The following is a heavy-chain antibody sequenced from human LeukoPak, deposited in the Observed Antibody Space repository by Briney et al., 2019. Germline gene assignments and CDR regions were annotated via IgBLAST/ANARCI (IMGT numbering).Heavy chain of an antibody. Sequence: SVKVSCKASGGTFRSYTINWVRQAPRQGLEWMGGIIPMSGTANYAQRFQGRVTITADESTSTAYMELSSPRSEDTAVYYCARVPLAFCGGDCYSEGEHFDYWGQGTLVTVSS. D-gene: IGHD2-21*02. CDR2: IIPMSGTA. V-gene: IGHV1-69*13. CDR3: ARVPLAFCGGDCYSEGEHFDY. CDR1: GGTFRSYT. J-gene: IGHJ4*02.